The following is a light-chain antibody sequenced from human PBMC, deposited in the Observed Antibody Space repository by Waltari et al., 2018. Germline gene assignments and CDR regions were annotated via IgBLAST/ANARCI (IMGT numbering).Light chain of an antibody. CDR2: PNT. CDR3: QSYDNSLSGRWV. J-gene: IGLJ3*02. Sequence: QSVLTQPPSVSGAPGQRVTISCTWSSPNIGAGYDIHWYQQLPGAAPKLLIYPNTDRPSGVPDRFSGSKSATSASLAITGLQAEDEADYYCQSYDNSLSGRWVFGGGTKLTVL. V-gene: IGLV1-40*01. CDR1: SPNIGAGYD.